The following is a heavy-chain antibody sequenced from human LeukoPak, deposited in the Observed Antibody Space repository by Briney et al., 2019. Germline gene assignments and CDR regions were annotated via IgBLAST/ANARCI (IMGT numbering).Heavy chain of an antibody. D-gene: IGHD3-3*01. V-gene: IGHV3-7*01. J-gene: IGHJ3*02. CDR2: IKQDGSER. CDR3: AKPITISGATDAFDI. CDR1: GFAFSTYW. Sequence: GGSLRLSCAASGFAFSTYWMNWVRQAPGKGLEWVANIKQDGSERYYVDSVKGRFTISRDKAKNSLYMQINSLRVEDTAVYYCAKPITISGATDAFDIWGQGTKVTVSS.